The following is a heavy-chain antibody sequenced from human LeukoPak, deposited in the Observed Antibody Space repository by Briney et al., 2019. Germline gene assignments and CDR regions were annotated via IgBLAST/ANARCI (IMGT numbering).Heavy chain of an antibody. CDR2: IYHTGNT. Sequence: SGTLSLTCAVSGGSISSNYWWSCVRQPPGRGLEWIGEIYHTGNTNYNPSLKSRVSISVDKSKRQFSLKLTSVTAADTAVYYCVGFGLSSGWAGWGQGTLVTVSS. V-gene: IGHV4-4*02. J-gene: IGHJ1*01. CDR1: GGSISSNYW. D-gene: IGHD6-19*01. CDR3: VGFGLSSGWAG.